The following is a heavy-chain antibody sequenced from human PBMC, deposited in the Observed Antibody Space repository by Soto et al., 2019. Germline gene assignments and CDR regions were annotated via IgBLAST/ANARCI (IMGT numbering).Heavy chain of an antibody. V-gene: IGHV3-74*01. CDR1: GFTFSSFW. D-gene: IGHD2-15*01. CDR2: INSDGSST. J-gene: IGHJ6*02. Sequence: EVQLVESGGGLVQRGGSLRVSCAASGFTFSSFWMHWVRQAPGMGLVWVSRINSDGSSTNYADSVKGRFTISRDNAKNTLYLHMNSMRGEDTAVYYCARVGGSCSCGSCTLKYFYGMDVWGQGAPVTGSS. CDR3: ARVGGSCSCGSCTLKYFYGMDV.